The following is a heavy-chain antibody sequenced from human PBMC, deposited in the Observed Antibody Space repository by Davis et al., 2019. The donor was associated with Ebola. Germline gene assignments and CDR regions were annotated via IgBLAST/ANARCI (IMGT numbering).Heavy chain of an antibody. J-gene: IGHJ5*02. CDR2: IKQDGSEK. D-gene: IGHD3/OR15-3a*01. CDR3: ARGDWDYNWFDP. CDR1: GFTFSSYW. Sequence: GESLKISCAASGFTFSSYWMSWVRQAPGKGLEWVANIKQDGSEKYYVDSVKGRFTISRDNSKNTLYLQMNSLRAEDTAVYYCARGDWDYNWFDPWGQGTLVTVSS. V-gene: IGHV3-7*03.